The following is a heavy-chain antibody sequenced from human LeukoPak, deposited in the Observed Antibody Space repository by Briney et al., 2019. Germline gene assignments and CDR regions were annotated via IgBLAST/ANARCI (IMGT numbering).Heavy chain of an antibody. Sequence: SETLSLTCTVSGGSVSSGSYYWSWIRQPSGEGLEWIGYIYYSGGTNYNPSLKSRVTISVDTSKNHFSLRLSSVTAADTAVYYCARGYSAYPYYFDYWGQGTLVTVSS. CDR3: ARGYSAYPYYFDY. V-gene: IGHV4-61*03. J-gene: IGHJ4*02. CDR1: GGSVSSGSYY. CDR2: IYYSGGT. D-gene: IGHD5-12*01.